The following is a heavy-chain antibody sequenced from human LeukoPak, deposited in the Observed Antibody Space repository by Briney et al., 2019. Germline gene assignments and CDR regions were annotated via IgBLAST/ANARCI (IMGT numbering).Heavy chain of an antibody. CDR3: AREWQGGIAAAGTRIEGDY. D-gene: IGHD6-13*01. J-gene: IGHJ4*02. V-gene: IGHV3-7*01. Sequence: PGGSLRLSCAASGFSLSIYDMVWVRQAPGKGLEWVANIKQDGSEKNYTISRDNAENSLFLQMNSLRVEDTAVYYCAREWQGGIAAAGTRIEGDYWGQGTLVAVSS. CDR1: GFSLSIYD. CDR2: IKQDGSEK.